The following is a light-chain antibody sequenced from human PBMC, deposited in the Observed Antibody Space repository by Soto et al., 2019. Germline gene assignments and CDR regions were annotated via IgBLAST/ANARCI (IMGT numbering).Light chain of an antibody. CDR2: GAS. V-gene: IGKV3D-20*02. CDR3: QQRRYGLT. CDR1: QGVSANH. J-gene: IGKJ4*01. Sequence: DIVLTQSPGTLSLSPGERATLSCRASQGVSANHLTWYQQKPGQAPRLLMCGASTRATGIPDRFSGSGSGTDFTLTISSLEPEDFAVYYCQQRRYGLTFGGGTKVEIK.